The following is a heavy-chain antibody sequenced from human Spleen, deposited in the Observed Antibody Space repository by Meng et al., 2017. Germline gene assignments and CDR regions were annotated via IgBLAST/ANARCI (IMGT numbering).Heavy chain of an antibody. CDR2: TSRDGSDT. CDR1: GSTFSTYW. D-gene: IGHD1-26*01. V-gene: IGHV3-74*01. J-gene: IGHJ4*02. Sequence: EVQLVESGGRLVQPGGSLRLSCVDSGSTFSTYWLHWVRQAPGKGLVWVSRTSRDGSDTVYADSVKGRFTMSRDNAKNTLYLQMNSLRAEDTAVYYCAAAWELLPPGYWGQGTLVTVSS. CDR3: AAAWELLPPGY.